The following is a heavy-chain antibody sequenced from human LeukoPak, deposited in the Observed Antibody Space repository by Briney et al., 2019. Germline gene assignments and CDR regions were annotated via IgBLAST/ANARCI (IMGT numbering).Heavy chain of an antibody. CDR3: ARDLYVVRGVIGSYYFDY. D-gene: IGHD3-10*01. V-gene: IGHV3-30*04. CDR2: ISYDGSNK. J-gene: IGHJ4*02. CDR1: GYTFTSYA. Sequence: SCKASGYTFTSYAMHWVRQAPGKGLEWVAVISYDGSNKYYADSVKGRFTISRDNSKNTLYLQMNSLRAEDTAVYYCARDLYVVRGVIGSYYFDYWGQGTLVTVSS.